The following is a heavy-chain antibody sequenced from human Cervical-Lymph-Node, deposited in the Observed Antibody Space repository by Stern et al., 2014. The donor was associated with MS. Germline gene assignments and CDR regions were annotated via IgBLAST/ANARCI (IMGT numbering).Heavy chain of an antibody. V-gene: IGHV5-51*01. Sequence: VQLVQSAAEVKKPGESLKISCQGSGYSFISSWIGWVRQMPGKGLEWMAIIYPGDSDTRYNPSFQGQAPTSADRSVNTAYRQWGSLKASDPAMYYCATSTGYFLLEYYFDYWGQGTLVTVSS. J-gene: IGHJ4*02. CDR2: IYPGDSDT. D-gene: IGHD6-19*01. CDR1: GYSFISSW. CDR3: ATSTGYFLLEYYFDY.